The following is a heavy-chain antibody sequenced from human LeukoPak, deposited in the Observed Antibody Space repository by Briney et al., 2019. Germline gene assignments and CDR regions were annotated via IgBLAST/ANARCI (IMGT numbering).Heavy chain of an antibody. CDR1: GFTFSDYY. J-gene: IGHJ3*02. D-gene: IGHD2-15*01. V-gene: IGHV3-11*01. Sequence: PGGSLRLSCAASGFTFSDYYMSWIRQAPEKGLEWVSYISSSGSTIYYADSVKGRFTISRDNAKNSLYLQMNSLRAEDTAVYYCARDLPYCSGGSCYSGAFDIWGQGTMVTVSS. CDR2: ISSSGSTI. CDR3: ARDLPYCSGGSCYSGAFDI.